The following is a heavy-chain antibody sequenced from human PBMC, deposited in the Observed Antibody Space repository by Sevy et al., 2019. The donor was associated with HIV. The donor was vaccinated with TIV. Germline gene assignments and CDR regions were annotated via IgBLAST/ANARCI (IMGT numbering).Heavy chain of an antibody. CDR1: GFTFNSYG. V-gene: IGHV3-33*01. D-gene: IGHD4-17*01. J-gene: IGHJ4*02. CDR3: ARDLEFYDYGDYGPAFTPDY. CDR2: IWFDGSNK. Sequence: GRSLRLSCATSGFTFNSYGMHWVRQAPGKGLEWVALIWFDGSNKYYADSVKGRFTISRDIVKNTLHLQMNSLRAEDTAVYYCARDLEFYDYGDYGPAFTPDYWGQGTLVTVSS.